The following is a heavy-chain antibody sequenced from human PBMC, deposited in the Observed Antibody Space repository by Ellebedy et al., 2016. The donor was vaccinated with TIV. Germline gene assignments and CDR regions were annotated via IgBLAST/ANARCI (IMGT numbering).Heavy chain of an antibody. Sequence: SETLSLTCSVSGDYINGNYWSWIRLPPGQGLEWIGYIHYGGRTSYNVALKSRVSISVDTSKNQFSLEVTSVTAADTAVYYCARQHCNGGSCFNQDWGQGTLVTVSS. CDR3: ARQHCNGGSCFNQD. CDR1: GDYINGNY. D-gene: IGHD2-15*01. J-gene: IGHJ4*02. CDR2: IHYGGRT. V-gene: IGHV4-59*08.